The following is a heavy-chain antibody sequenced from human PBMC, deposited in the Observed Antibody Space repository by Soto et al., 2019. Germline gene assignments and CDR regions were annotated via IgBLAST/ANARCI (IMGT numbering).Heavy chain of an antibody. Sequence: PGGSLRLSCAASGFNFSSYAMSWVRQAPGKGLEWVSAISGSGGSTYYADSVKGRFTISRDNSKNTLYLQMNSLRAEDTAVYYCAKGLTIFGVVIPSPPQFDYWGQGTLVTVSS. CDR2: ISGSGGST. D-gene: IGHD3-3*01. J-gene: IGHJ4*02. CDR3: AKGLTIFGVVIPSPPQFDY. CDR1: GFNFSSYA. V-gene: IGHV3-23*01.